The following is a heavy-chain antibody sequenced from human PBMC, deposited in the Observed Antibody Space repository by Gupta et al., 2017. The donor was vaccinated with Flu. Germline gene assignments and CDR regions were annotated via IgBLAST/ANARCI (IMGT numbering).Heavy chain of an antibody. D-gene: IGHD3-22*01. Sequence: EVQLVESGGGLVQPGRSLRLSCTASGFTFGDYAMSWVRQAPAKGLEWVGFIRSKADGGTTEYAASVKGRFTISRDDSKSIAYLQMNSLKTEDTAVYYCTRDGPQYYYDSSGYYHFYYYYGMDVWGQGTTVTVSS. CDR3: TRDGPQYYYDSSGYYHFYYYYGMDV. CDR1: GFTFGDYA. J-gene: IGHJ6*02. CDR2: IRSKADGGTT. V-gene: IGHV3-49*04.